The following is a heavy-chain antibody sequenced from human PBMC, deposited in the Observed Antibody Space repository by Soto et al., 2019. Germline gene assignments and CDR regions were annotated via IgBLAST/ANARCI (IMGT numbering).Heavy chain of an antibody. J-gene: IGHJ5*02. V-gene: IGHV4-31*03. CDR1: GGSISSGGYY. CDR3: VRGWDIVVVPAAMDYSGWFDP. D-gene: IGHD2-2*01. CDR2: IYYSGST. Sequence: QVQLQESGPGLVKPSQTLSLTCTVSGGSISSGGYYWSWIRQHPGKGLEWIGYIYYSGSTYYNPSLKSRVTISVDTSKNQFSLKLSSVTAADTAVYYCVRGWDIVVVPAAMDYSGWFDPWGQGTLVTVSS.